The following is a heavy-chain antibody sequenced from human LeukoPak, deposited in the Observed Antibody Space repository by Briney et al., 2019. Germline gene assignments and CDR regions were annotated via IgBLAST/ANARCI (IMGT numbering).Heavy chain of an antibody. Sequence: GASVKVSCKASGYTFTDYYMHWERQAPGQGLEWMGWISPSSGDTRHAQRFQDRVTMTRDTPVSTAYMELTRLQSDDTAVYYCAKGGSNGWAPIDYWGQGTLVTVSS. CDR2: ISPSSGDT. CDR1: GYTFTDYY. J-gene: IGHJ4*02. D-gene: IGHD6-19*01. CDR3: AKGGSNGWAPIDY. V-gene: IGHV1-2*02.